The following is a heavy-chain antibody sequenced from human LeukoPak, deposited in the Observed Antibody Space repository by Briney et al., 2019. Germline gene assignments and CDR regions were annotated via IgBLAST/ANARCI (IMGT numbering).Heavy chain of an antibody. J-gene: IGHJ4*02. CDR2: IIPIFGTA. D-gene: IGHD2-2*01. CDR1: GGTFSSYA. Sequence: SVTVSCKASGGTFSSYAISWVRQAPGQGLEWMGGIIPIFGTANYAQKFQGRVTITADESTSTAYMELSSLRSEDTAVYYCARVPGGCSSTSCYAFDYWGQGTLVTVSS. CDR3: ARVPGGCSSTSCYAFDY. V-gene: IGHV1-69*13.